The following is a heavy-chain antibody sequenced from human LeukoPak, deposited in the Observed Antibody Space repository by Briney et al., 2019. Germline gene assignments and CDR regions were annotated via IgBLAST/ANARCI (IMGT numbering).Heavy chain of an antibody. V-gene: IGHV1-46*01. CDR3: ARVTCPGGDCYYYYGLDG. Sequence: ASVKASCKASGYTFSRYYMHWVRQAPGQGLEWIGIISPSGGSTTYAQQFQGRVTMTRDTSTSTVYMELSSLRSDDTAVYYCARVTCPGGDCYYYYGLDGWGQGTTVTV. CDR2: ISPSGGST. D-gene: IGHD2-21*02. CDR1: GYTFSRYY. J-gene: IGHJ6*02.